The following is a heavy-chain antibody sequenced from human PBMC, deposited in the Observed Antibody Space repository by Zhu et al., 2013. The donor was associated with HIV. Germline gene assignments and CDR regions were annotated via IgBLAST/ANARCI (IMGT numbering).Heavy chain of an antibody. CDR1: GGSISSYY. CDR2: IYYSGST. CDR3: ARAVPDRRCSGGSCYQSYYFDY. V-gene: IGHV4-59*01. D-gene: IGHD2-15*01. Sequence: QVQLQESGPGLVKPSETLSLTCTVSGGSISSYYWSWIRQPPGKGLEWIGYIYYSGSTNYNPSLKSRVTISVDTSKNQFSLKLSSVTAADTAVYYCARAVPDRRCSGGSCYQSYYFDYWGQGTLVTVSS. J-gene: IGHJ4*02.